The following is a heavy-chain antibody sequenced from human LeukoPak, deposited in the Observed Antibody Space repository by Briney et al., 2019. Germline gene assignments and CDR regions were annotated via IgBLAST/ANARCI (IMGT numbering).Heavy chain of an antibody. V-gene: IGHV3-21*01. CDR2: ISSSSNYI. CDR1: GFTFSSYC. D-gene: IGHD3-10*01. J-gene: IGHJ5*02. CDR3: ARNRYYYGSGNYGVPNWFDP. Sequence: GGSLRLSCAASGFTFSSYCMNWVRQAPGKGLEWVSSISSSSNYIYYADSVKGRFTISRDNAKNSLYLQMNSLRAEDTAMYYCARNRYYYGSGNYGVPNWFDPWGQGTLVTVSS.